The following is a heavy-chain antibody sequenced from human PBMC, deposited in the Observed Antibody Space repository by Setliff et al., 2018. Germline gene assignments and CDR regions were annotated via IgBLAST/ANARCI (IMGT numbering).Heavy chain of an antibody. CDR3: ARLPGYCNGGNCYGYYTFDI. D-gene: IGHD2-15*01. J-gene: IGHJ3*02. CDR2: IYYSGST. CDR1: GGSISSSGFY. Sequence: SETLSLTCTVSGGSISSSGFYWGWIRQPPGKGLEWIGSIYYSGSTFYNLFLESRVTMSVDTSKNQFSLKLSSVTAADTAVYYCARLPGYCNGGNCYGYYTFDIWGQGTMVTVSS. V-gene: IGHV4-39*01.